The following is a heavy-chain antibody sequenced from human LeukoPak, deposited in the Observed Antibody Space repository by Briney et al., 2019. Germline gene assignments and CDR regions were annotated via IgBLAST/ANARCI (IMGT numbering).Heavy chain of an antibody. CDR3: ARVVPAAIGNWFDP. V-gene: IGHV1-69*05. CDR2: IIPIFGTA. D-gene: IGHD2-2*01. J-gene: IGHJ5*02. Sequence: ASVKVSCKASGGTFSSYAISWVRQAPGQGLEWMGGIIPIFGTANYAQKFQGRVTITTDESTSTAYTELSSLRSEDTAVYYCARVVPAAIGNWFDPWGQGTLVTVSS. CDR1: GGTFSSYA.